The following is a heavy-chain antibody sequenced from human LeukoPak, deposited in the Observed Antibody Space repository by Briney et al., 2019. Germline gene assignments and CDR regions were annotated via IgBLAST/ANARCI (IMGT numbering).Heavy chain of an antibody. V-gene: IGHV3-30*02. J-gene: IGHJ4*02. CDR2: IRYDGSNK. Sequence: GGSLRLSCAASGFTFSSYGTHWVRQAPGKGLERVAFIRYDGSNKYYADSVKGRFTISRDNSKNTLYLQMNSLRAEDTAVYYCAKGGPPEDDYWGQGTLVTVSS. D-gene: IGHD1-14*01. CDR3: AKGGPPEDDY. CDR1: GFTFSSYG.